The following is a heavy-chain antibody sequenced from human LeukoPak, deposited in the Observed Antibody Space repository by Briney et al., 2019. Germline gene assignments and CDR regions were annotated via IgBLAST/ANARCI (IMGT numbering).Heavy chain of an antibody. CDR1: GFTFSNYW. J-gene: IGHJ3*02. V-gene: IGHV3-74*01. Sequence: PGGSLRLSCAASGFTFSNYWMHWVRQAPGKGLVWVSRINTDGSSTSYADSVKGRFTISRDNAKNTLYLQMNSLRAEDTAVYYCARDWGPPDAFDIWGQGTMVTVSS. CDR3: ARDWGPPDAFDI. CDR2: INTDGSST. D-gene: IGHD3-16*01.